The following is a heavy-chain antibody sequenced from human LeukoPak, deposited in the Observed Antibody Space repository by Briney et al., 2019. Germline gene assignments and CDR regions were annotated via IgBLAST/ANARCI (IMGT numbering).Heavy chain of an antibody. CDR2: INPNSGGT. Sequence: ASVKVSCKASGYTFTGYYMHWVRQAPGQGLEWMGWINPNSGGTNYAQKFQGRVTMTRDTSISTAYMELSRLRSDDTAVYYCARTYSGSYSIHYYMDVWGKGTTVTVSS. D-gene: IGHD1-26*01. J-gene: IGHJ6*03. CDR1: GYTFTGYY. V-gene: IGHV1-2*02. CDR3: ARTYSGSYSIHYYMDV.